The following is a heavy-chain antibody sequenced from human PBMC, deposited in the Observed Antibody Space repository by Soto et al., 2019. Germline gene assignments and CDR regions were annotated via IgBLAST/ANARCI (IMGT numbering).Heavy chain of an antibody. CDR2: MNPNSGNT. J-gene: IGHJ5*02. CDR1: GYTFTSYD. D-gene: IGHD3-10*01. CDR3: ARDRGNWFDP. Sequence: QVQLVQSGAEVKKPGASVKVSCKASGYTFTSYDINWVRQATGQGLEWMGWMNPNSGNTGYAQKLQGRVTMTTDTSTSTAYMELRSLRSDDTAVYYCARDRGNWFDPWGQGTLVTVSS. V-gene: IGHV1-8*01.